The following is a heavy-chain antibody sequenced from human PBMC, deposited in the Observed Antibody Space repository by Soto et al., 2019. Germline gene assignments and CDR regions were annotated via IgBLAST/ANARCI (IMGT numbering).Heavy chain of an antibody. CDR3: AHKGGRGAGMDV. Sequence: QITLKESGPPLVNPTQTLTLTCIFSGSSLSTSEVGVAWIRQSPGKALEWLALMYWDGDKRYSPFLKSRLTITKDTSKSQVVLTMTNMDPVDTGTYYCAHKGGRGAGMDVWGQGTTVTVSS. V-gene: IGHV2-5*02. CDR2: MYWDGDK. J-gene: IGHJ6*02. D-gene: IGHD2-15*01. CDR1: GSSLSTSEVG.